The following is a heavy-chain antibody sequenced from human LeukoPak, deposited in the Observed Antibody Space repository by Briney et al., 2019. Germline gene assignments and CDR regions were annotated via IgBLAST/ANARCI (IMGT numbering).Heavy chain of an antibody. D-gene: IGHD6-13*01. Sequence: PGRSLRLSCAASGFTFSSYAMHWVRQAPGKGLEWVAVISYDGSNKYYADSVKGRFTISRDNPKNTLYLQMNSLRAEDTAVYYCARDPSSSWYFDYWGQGTLVTVSS. CDR2: ISYDGSNK. J-gene: IGHJ4*02. CDR3: ARDPSSSWYFDY. V-gene: IGHV3-30-3*01. CDR1: GFTFSSYA.